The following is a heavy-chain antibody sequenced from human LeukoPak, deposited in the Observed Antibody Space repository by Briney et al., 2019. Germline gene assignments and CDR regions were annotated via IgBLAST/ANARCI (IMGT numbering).Heavy chain of an antibody. CDR1: GFTFSSYV. CDR3: ARERNYGSGSYYLDY. CDR2: ISYDGSNE. D-gene: IGHD3-10*01. V-gene: IGHV3-30*14. Sequence: GGSLRLSCAASGFTFSSYVMHWVRQAPGKGLEWVAIISYDGSNEYYADSVKGRFTISRDNSKNTLYLQMNSLRAEDTAVYYCARERNYGSGSYYLDYWGQGTLVTVSS. J-gene: IGHJ4*02.